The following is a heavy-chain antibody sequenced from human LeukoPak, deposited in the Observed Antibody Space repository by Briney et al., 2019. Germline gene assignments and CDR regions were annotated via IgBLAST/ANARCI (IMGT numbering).Heavy chain of an antibody. Sequence: GGSLRLSCAASGFTFSSYAMHWVRQAPGKGLEWVAVISYDGSNKYYADSVKGRFTISRDNSKNTLYLQMNSLRAEDTAVYYCAKDSDYYMDVWGKGTTVTVSS. CDR3: AKDSDYYMDV. D-gene: IGHD1-26*01. CDR2: ISYDGSNK. CDR1: GFTFSSYA. J-gene: IGHJ6*03. V-gene: IGHV3-30-3*01.